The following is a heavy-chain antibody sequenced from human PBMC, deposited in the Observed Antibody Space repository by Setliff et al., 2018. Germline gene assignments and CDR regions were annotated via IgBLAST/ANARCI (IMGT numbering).Heavy chain of an antibody. CDR1: GYRFSTYG. CDR2: VSPIDDGKP. CDR3: ARAGMASIHRKGVFEH. Sequence: AAVQVSCKASGYRFSTYGINWVRLAAGQGLAWMGWVSPIDDGKPGYAQKFQDRVTVTRETSTSRVYLEVTSLRSEDTAVSYCARAGMASIHRKGVFEHWGQGTLVTVSS. J-gene: IGHJ4*02. V-gene: IGHV1-8*02. D-gene: IGHD3-10*01.